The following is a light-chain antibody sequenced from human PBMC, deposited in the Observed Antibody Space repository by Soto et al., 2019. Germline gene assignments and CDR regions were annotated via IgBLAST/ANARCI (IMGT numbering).Light chain of an antibody. CDR1: QSINNW. V-gene: IGKV1-5*03. CDR3: QQSYRTPPIT. CDR2: KAS. Sequence: DIQMTQSSSTLSASVGDSVTITCRASQSINNWLAWYQQKPGKAPKLLIYKASILESGVPSRFSGSGSGADFTLTISSLQTEDFATYDGQQSYRTPPITVGQWTRLENK. J-gene: IGKJ5*01.